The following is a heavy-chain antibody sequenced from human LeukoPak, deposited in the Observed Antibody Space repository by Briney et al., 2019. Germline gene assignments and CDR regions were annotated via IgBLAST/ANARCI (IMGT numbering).Heavy chain of an antibody. CDR1: GYTFTSYD. J-gene: IGHJ4*02. D-gene: IGHD3-22*01. V-gene: IGHV1-8*01. CDR2: MNPISGNT. CDR3: ARDSPTNYYDAG. Sequence: ASVKVSCKASGYTFTSYDINWVRQATGQGLEWMGWMNPISGNTGHAQKFQGRVTMTRDTSISAAYMELSSLRSEDTAVYYCARDSPTNYYDAGWGQGTLVTVSS.